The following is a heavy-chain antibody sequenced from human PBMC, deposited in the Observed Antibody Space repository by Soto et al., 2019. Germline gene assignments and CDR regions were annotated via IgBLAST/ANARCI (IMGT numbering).Heavy chain of an antibody. CDR1: GGSFSGYY. D-gene: IGHD1-26*01. CDR3: ARDLYSGSYYYYYYYGMDV. CDR2: INHSGST. J-gene: IGHJ6*02. Sequence: PSETLSLTCAVYGGSFSGYYWSWIRQPPGKGLEWIGEINHSGSTNYNPSLKSRVTISVDTSKNQFSLKLSSVTAADTAVYYCARDLYSGSYYYYYYYGMDVWGQGTTVTVSS. V-gene: IGHV4-34*01.